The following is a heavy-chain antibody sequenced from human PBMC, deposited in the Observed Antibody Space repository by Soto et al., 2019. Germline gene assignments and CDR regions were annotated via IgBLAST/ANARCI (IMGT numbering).Heavy chain of an antibody. D-gene: IGHD5-12*01. Sequence: QVQLVQSGAEVRQPASSVKVSCKTSGGTFSSYAISWVRQAPGQGLEWMGGIVPIVDTSTYAQTFQGRVTITADESTRTVYMELSSLRYDDTAVYYCVRVVAIPGYPDNWGQGTLVTVSS. CDR2: IVPIVDTS. J-gene: IGHJ4*02. CDR1: GGTFSSYA. V-gene: IGHV1-69*12. CDR3: VRVVAIPGYPDN.